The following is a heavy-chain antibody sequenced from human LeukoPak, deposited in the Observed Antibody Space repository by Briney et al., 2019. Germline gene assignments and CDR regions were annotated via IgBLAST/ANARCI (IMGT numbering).Heavy chain of an antibody. Sequence: ASVKVSCKASGYTFPSYFMHWVRQAPGQGLEWMGIINPTGGSTTYAQKFQGRVTMTRDTSTSTVYMELSSLRSDDTAVYYCAMSYHDRLFDYWGQGTLVIVSS. J-gene: IGHJ4*02. CDR1: GYTFPSYF. V-gene: IGHV1-46*01. CDR2: INPTGGST. CDR3: AMSYHDRLFDY. D-gene: IGHD1-26*01.